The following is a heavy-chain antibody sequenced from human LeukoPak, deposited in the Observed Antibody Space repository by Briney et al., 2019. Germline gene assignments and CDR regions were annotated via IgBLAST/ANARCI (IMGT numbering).Heavy chain of an antibody. D-gene: IGHD4/OR15-4a*01. CDR1: GFTVSSNS. Sequence: GGSLRLSCTVSGFTVSSNSMSWVRQAPGKGLEWVSFIYSGTIHYSDSVKGQFTISRDNSKNTLYLQMKSLRAEDTAVYYCARRAGAYSHPYDYWGQGTLVTVSS. J-gene: IGHJ4*02. CDR3: ARRAGAYSHPYDY. CDR2: IYSGTI. V-gene: IGHV3-53*01.